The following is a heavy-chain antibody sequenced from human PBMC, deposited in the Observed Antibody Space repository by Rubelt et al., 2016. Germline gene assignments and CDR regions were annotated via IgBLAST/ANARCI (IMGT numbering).Heavy chain of an antibody. D-gene: IGHD5-12*01. CDR2: ISGSGGST. CDR1: GFTFSNYG. J-gene: IGHJ4*02. Sequence: GRSLRLSCAASGFTFSNYGMHWVRQAPGKGLEWVSGISGSGGSTYYADSVKGRVTISRDNSKNTLYLQMNSLRAEDTAVYYCAKEIYSGYGPFDYWGQGTLVTVSS. V-gene: IGHV3-23*01. CDR3: AKEIYSGYGPFDY.